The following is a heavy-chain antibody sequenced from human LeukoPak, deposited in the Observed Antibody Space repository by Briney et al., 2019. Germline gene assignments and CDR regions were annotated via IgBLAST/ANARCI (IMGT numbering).Heavy chain of an antibody. CDR3: ARLSIGQQLFTFDY. V-gene: IGHV4-59*08. J-gene: IGHJ4*02. CDR2: IYYSGST. Sequence: TSETLSLTCTVSGGSISSYYWSWIRQPPGKGLEWIGYIYYSGSTNYNPSLKSRVTISVDTSKNQFSLKLSSVTAADTAVYYCARLSIGQQLFTFDYWGQGTLVTVSS. D-gene: IGHD6-13*01. CDR1: GGSISSYY.